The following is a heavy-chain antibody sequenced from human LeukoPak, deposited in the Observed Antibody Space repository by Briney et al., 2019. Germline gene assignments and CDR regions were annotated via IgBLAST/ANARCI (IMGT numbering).Heavy chain of an antibody. D-gene: IGHD6-13*01. V-gene: IGHV3-49*03. Sequence: VQPGRSLRLSCTASGFTFGDYAMSWFRQAPGKGLEWVGFIRSKAYGGTTEYAASVKGRFTISRDDSKSIAYLQMNSLKTEDTAVYYCTGAGTAPVYYYYYYMDVWGKGTTVTVSS. J-gene: IGHJ6*03. CDR1: GFTFGDYA. CDR3: TGAGTAPVYYYYYYMDV. CDR2: IRSKAYGGTT.